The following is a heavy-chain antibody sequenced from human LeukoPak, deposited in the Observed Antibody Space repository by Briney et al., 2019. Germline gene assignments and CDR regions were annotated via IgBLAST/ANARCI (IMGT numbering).Heavy chain of an antibody. D-gene: IGHD5-18*01. J-gene: IGHJ4*02. Sequence: ASVKVSCKASGYTFTSYDINWVRQATGQGLEWMGWMNPNGDNTGYAQKFQGGVTMTRNTSISTAYMELSSLRSEDTAVYYCARAGGYSYGFRYWGQGTLVTVSS. CDR2: MNPNGDNT. CDR3: ARAGGYSYGFRY. V-gene: IGHV1-8*01. CDR1: GYTFTSYD.